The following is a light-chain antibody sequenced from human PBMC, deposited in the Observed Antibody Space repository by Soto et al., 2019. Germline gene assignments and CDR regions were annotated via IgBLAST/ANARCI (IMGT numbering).Light chain of an antibody. Sequence: EIVLTQSPATLSLYPGERATLSCRASQSVSSYLAWYQQKPGQAPRLLIYDASNRATAIPARFSGSGSGTDFTLTISSLEPEDFAVYYCQQRSNWLLTFGGGTKVEIK. V-gene: IGKV3-11*01. CDR1: QSVSSY. J-gene: IGKJ4*01. CDR3: QQRSNWLLT. CDR2: DAS.